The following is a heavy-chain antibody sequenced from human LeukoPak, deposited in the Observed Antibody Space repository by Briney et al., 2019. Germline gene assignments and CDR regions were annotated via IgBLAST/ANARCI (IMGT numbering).Heavy chain of an antibody. Sequence: SETLSLTCTVSGGSISSITYYWGWIRQPPGKGLEWIGYIYHSGGTNYNPSLKSRVTISVDTSKTQFSLKLSSVTAADTAVYYCARVRPDTAMGSPTGEVDDYWGQGTLVTVSS. J-gene: IGHJ4*02. D-gene: IGHD5-18*01. CDR2: IYHSGGT. CDR1: GGSISSITYY. CDR3: ARVRPDTAMGSPTGEVDDY. V-gene: IGHV4-61*05.